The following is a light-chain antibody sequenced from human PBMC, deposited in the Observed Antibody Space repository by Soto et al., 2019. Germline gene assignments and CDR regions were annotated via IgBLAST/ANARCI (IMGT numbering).Light chain of an antibody. V-gene: IGKV2-24*01. Sequence: DIVMTQTPLSLHVTLGQPASISCRSSQSLVHTNGKTYLSWLHQRPGQPPRLLIYEISNRLFGVPDRFSGSEAGTEFTLKISRVEAEHVGVYYCMQARQSPTFGPGTKVDIE. J-gene: IGKJ3*01. CDR3: MQARQSPT. CDR1: QSLVHTNGKTY. CDR2: EIS.